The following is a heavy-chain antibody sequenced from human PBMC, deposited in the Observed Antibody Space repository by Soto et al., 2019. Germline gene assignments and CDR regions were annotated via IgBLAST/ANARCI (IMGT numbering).Heavy chain of an antibody. CDR1: GFSFSDYY. D-gene: IGHD6-13*01. CDR3: ARDIEPPGLFFDY. Sequence: GSLRLCCAASGFSFSDYYMSWIRQAPGKGLEWVSYISFSADSIYYADSVKGRFTISRDNAKNSLYLQMNSLRAEDTAVYYCARDIEPPGLFFDYWGQRTLVTVSS. CDR2: ISFSADSI. V-gene: IGHV3-11*01. J-gene: IGHJ4*02.